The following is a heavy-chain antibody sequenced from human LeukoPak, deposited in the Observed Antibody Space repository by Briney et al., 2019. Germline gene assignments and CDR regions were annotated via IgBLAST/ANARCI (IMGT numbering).Heavy chain of an antibody. D-gene: IGHD5-24*01. Sequence: ASVKVSCKASGYTFTGYYMHWVRQAPGQGLEWMGWINPNSGGTNYAQKFQGWVTMTRDTSISTAYMELSRLRSDDTAVYYCARGGSGDGYNLDYWGQGTLVTVSS. V-gene: IGHV1-2*04. CDR1: GYTFTGYY. CDR3: ARGGSGDGYNLDY. J-gene: IGHJ4*02. CDR2: INPNSGGT.